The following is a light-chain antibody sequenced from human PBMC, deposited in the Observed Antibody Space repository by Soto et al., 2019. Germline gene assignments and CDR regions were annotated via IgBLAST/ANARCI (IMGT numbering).Light chain of an antibody. Sequence: EIVLTQSPGTLSVSSGEGATLSCRASQFVTSGHLAWYQQKPGQAPRLLIYDASTRATGIPDRFSGSGSGTDFSLTISRLEPEDFAVYYCQQYGSSVTSGQGTRLEIK. J-gene: IGKJ5*01. CDR1: QFVTSGH. CDR2: DAS. CDR3: QQYGSSVT. V-gene: IGKV3-20*01.